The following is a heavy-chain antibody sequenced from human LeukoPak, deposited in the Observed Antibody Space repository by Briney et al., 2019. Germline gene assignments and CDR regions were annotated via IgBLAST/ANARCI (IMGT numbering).Heavy chain of an antibody. Sequence: GGSLRLSCAASGFTFDDYAMHWVRPAPGKGLEGVSLISGDGGSTYYADSVKGRFTISRDNSKNSLYLQMNSLRTEDTALYYCANGDSSSWANLEYWGQGTLVTVSS. CDR2: ISGDGGST. D-gene: IGHD6-13*01. CDR1: GFTFDDYA. J-gene: IGHJ4*02. CDR3: ANGDSSSWANLEY. V-gene: IGHV3-43*02.